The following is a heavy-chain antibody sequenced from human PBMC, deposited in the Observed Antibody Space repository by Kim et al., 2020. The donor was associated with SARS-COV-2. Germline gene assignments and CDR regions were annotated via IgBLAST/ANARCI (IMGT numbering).Heavy chain of an antibody. J-gene: IGHJ6*02. D-gene: IGHD1-26*01. Sequence: FQGRVTITRDTSASTAYMELSSLRSEDTAVYYCASLSGSYPGHYYYGMDVWGQGTTVTVSS. V-gene: IGHV1-3*01. CDR3: ASLSGSYPGHYYYGMDV.